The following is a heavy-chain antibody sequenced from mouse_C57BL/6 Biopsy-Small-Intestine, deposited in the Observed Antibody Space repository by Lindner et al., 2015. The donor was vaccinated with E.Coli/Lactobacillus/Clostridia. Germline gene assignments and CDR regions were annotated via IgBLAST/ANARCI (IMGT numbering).Heavy chain of an antibody. D-gene: IGHD2-5*01. V-gene: IGHV5-6*01. CDR2: ISSGGSYT. CDR3: ARRDSNFYYFDY. J-gene: IGHJ2*01. CDR1: GFTFSSYG. Sequence: VQLQESGGDLVKPGGSLKLSCAASGFTFSSYGMSWVRQTPDKRLEWAATISSGGSYTYYPDSVKGRFTISRDNAKNTLYLQMSSLKSEDTAMYFCARRDSNFYYFDYWGQGTTLTVSS.